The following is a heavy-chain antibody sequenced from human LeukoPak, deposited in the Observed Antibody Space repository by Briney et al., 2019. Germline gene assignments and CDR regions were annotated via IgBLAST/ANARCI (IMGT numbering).Heavy chain of an antibody. CDR1: GGSISSGSYY. CDR3: ARGLVGARGPDAFDI. CDR2: IYTSGST. V-gene: IGHV4-61*02. Sequence: SETLSLTCTVSGGSISSGSYYWSWIRQPAGKGLEWIGRIYTSGSTNYNPSLKSRVTISVDTSKNQFSLKLSSVTAADTAVYYCARGLVGARGPDAFDIWGQGTMVTVSS. J-gene: IGHJ3*02. D-gene: IGHD1-26*01.